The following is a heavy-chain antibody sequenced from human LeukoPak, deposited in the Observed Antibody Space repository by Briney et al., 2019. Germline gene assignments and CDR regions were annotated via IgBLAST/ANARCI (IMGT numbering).Heavy chain of an antibody. V-gene: IGHV3-74*01. D-gene: IGHD6-19*01. J-gene: IGHJ4*02. CDR2: INSDGSST. CDR1: GFTFSSYW. Sequence: GGSLRLSCAASGFTFSSYWTHWVRQAPGKGLVWVSRINSDGSSTSYADSVKGRFTISRDNAKNTLYLQMNSLRAEDTAVYYCARDQVSSGWYGGGIDYWGQGTLVTVSS. CDR3: ARDQVSSGWYGGGIDY.